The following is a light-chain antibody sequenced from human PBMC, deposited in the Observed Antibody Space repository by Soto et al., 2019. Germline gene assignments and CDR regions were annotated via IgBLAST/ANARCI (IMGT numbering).Light chain of an antibody. Sequence: DIQMTQSPSTLSASLGDRVTITCRASQSISSWLAWYQQKPGKAPKLLIYDASSLESGVPSRFSGSGSGTEFTLTSSSLQPDDFATYYCQQYNSYSGTFGQGTKVDIK. J-gene: IGKJ1*01. CDR1: QSISSW. V-gene: IGKV1-5*01. CDR3: QQYNSYSGT. CDR2: DAS.